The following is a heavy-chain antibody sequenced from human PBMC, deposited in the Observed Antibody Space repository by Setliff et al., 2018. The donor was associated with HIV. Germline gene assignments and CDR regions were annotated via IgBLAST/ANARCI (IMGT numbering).Heavy chain of an antibody. Sequence: SETLSLTCAVYGGSFSGSYWSWIRQPPGKGLEWIGELNYDGVTNHNPSLRSRVTISVDTSRKQWSLRLNSVTAADTAVYYCARASSAVFPGYYMDVWGKGTTVTVSS. J-gene: IGHJ6*03. CDR1: GGSFSGSY. CDR3: ARASSAVFPGYYMDV. D-gene: IGHD6-13*01. V-gene: IGHV4-34*01. CDR2: LNYDGVT.